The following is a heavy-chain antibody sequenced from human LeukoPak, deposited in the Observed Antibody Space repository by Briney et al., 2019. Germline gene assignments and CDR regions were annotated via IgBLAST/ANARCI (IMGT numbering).Heavy chain of an antibody. V-gene: IGHV3-23*01. CDR3: AKDGVLWFGDYYYYGMDV. CDR1: GFTFSSYA. CDR2: ISGSGGST. Sequence: GGSLRLSCAASGFTFSSYAMSWVRQAPGKGLEWVSAISGSGGSTYYADSVKGRFTISRDKSKNTLYLQMNSLRAEDTAVYYCAKDGVLWFGDYYYYGMDVWGKGTTVTVSS. J-gene: IGHJ6*04. D-gene: IGHD3-10*01.